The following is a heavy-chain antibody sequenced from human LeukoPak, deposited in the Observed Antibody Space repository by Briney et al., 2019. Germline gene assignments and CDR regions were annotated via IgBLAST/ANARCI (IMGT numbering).Heavy chain of an antibody. CDR1: GGSFSGYY. CDR3: ARGRSRIFGVVIRGRYFDY. D-gene: IGHD3-3*01. V-gene: IGHV4-34*01. CDR2: IDQSGSA. J-gene: IGHJ4*02. Sequence: PSETLSLTCAVYGGSFSGYYWSWIRQPPGEGLEWIGEIDQSGSANYNPSLKSRVTISVDTSKNQFSLKLNSVTAADTAVYYCARGRSRIFGVVIRGRYFDYWGQGTLVPVSS.